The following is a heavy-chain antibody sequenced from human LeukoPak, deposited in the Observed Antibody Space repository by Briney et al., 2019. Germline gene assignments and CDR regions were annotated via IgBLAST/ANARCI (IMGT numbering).Heavy chain of an antibody. CDR1: GFTFSSYE. D-gene: IGHD1-26*01. V-gene: IGHV3-48*03. CDR3: ARDTHSGSYYRVGLT. Sequence: GGSLRLSCAASGFTFSSYEMNWVRQAPGKGLEWVSYISSSGSTIYYADFVKGRFTTSRDNAKNSLYPQMNSLRAEDTAVYYCARDTHSGSYYRVGLTWGQGTLVTVSS. J-gene: IGHJ5*02. CDR2: ISSSGSTI.